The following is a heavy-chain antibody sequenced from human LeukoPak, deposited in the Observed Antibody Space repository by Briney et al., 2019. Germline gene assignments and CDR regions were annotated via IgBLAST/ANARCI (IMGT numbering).Heavy chain of an antibody. J-gene: IGHJ4*02. D-gene: IGHD3-22*01. CDR2: ISSNSVTK. V-gene: IGHV3-48*01. CDR3: AGPYDSSGYPDY. CDR1: GFTFNTYS. Sequence: PGGSLRLSCAASGFTFNTYSMNWVRQAPGKGLEWVSYISSNSVTKFYADSVKGRFTISRDNAKNSLYLQMNSLRAEDTAVYYCAGPYDSSGYPDYWGQGTLVTVSS.